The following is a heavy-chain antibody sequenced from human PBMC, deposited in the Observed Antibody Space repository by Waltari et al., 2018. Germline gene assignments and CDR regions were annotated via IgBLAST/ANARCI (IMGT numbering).Heavy chain of an antibody. CDR3: ARVSSSWYLGDYFYYGVDV. J-gene: IGHJ6*01. V-gene: IGHV4-38-2*01. Sequence: VHLQESGPGLVKPSETLSLTCGVSDYSIRSGYFWGWIRQPPGKGLGGIGSWYRSGSTYYNPSLQSRVTISADTSKNQFSLNLTSVTAADTAVYYCARVSSSWYLGDYFYYGVDVWGQGATVTVSS. CDR1: DYSIRSGYF. CDR2: WYRSGST. D-gene: IGHD6-13*01.